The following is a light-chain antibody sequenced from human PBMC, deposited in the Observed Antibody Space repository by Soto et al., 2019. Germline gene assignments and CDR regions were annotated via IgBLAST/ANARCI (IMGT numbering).Light chain of an antibody. J-gene: IGLJ1*01. CDR1: SSDDGGYNY. CDR3: SSYTSSSTLD. Sequence: QSVLTQPASVSGSPGQSITISCTGTSSDDGGYNYVSWYQQHPGKAPKLMIYEVSNRPSGVSNRFSGSKSGNTASLTISGLQAEDEADYYCSSYTSSSTLDFGTGTKLTVL. CDR2: EVS. V-gene: IGLV2-14*01.